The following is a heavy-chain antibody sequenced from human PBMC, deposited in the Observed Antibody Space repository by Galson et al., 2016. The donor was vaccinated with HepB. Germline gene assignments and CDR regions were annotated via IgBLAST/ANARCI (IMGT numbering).Heavy chain of an antibody. CDR2: INQDANEK. J-gene: IGHJ4*02. Sequence: SLRLSCAASGFTFTNYWMSWVRQAPGKGLEWVAQINQDANEKYYVDSVKGRFTISRDNAKNSLYLQMNSLRAEDTAVYYCARDATRGGDFDYWARGTLVIVSS. CDR3: ARDATRGGDFDY. V-gene: IGHV3-7*01. CDR1: GFTFTNYW. D-gene: IGHD2-21*01.